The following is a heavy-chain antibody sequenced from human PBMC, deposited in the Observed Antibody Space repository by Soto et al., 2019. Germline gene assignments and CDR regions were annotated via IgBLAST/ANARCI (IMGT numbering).Heavy chain of an antibody. D-gene: IGHD6-19*01. CDR2: ISGSGGST. Sequence: EVQLLESGGGLVQPGGSLRLSCTASGFTFSSYAMSWVGQAPGKGLEWVSVISGSGGSTYYADSVKGRFTISRDNSKNTLYLQMNSLRAEDTAVYYCASRTSGWYFDYWGQGTLVTVSS. J-gene: IGHJ4*02. V-gene: IGHV3-23*01. CDR1: GFTFSSYA. CDR3: ASRTSGWYFDY.